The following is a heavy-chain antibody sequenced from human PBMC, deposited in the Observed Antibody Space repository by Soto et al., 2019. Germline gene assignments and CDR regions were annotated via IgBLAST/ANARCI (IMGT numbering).Heavy chain of an antibody. CDR1: GYSFTSYW. V-gene: IGHV5-10-1*01. D-gene: IGHD6-13*01. Sequence: PGESLKISCKGSGYSFTSYWISWVRQMPGKGLEWMGRIDPSDSYTNYSPSFQGHVTISADKSISTAYLQWSSLKASDTAMYYCARVGKRQPTLTSSDDYWGQGTLVTVS. J-gene: IGHJ4*02. CDR3: ARVGKRQPTLTSSDDY. CDR2: IDPSDSYT.